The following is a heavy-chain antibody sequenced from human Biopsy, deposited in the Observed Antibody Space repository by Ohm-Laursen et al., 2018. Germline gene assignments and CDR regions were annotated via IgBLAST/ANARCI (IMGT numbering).Heavy chain of an antibody. CDR1: GGTFSNYG. D-gene: IGHD3-9*01. CDR2: NIPILGTG. Sequence: SSVKVSCKAPGGTFSNYGVNWVRQAPGQGLEWLGGNIPILGTGNYAQKFQNRVTVAADTSTSTATMELRSLRSDDTAVYYCATKLTGYFHHWGQGTLVIVSS. V-gene: IGHV1-69*06. CDR3: ATKLTGYFHH. J-gene: IGHJ1*01.